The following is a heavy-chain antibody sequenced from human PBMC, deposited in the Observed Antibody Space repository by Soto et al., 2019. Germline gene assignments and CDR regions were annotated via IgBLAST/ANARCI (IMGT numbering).Heavy chain of an antibody. V-gene: IGHV4-34*01. Sequence: PSETLSLPCAVYGGSFSGYYWSWIRQPPGKGLEWSGEINHSGSTNYNPSLTGRVTISVDTSKNQFSLKLSSVTAADPAVYSCARGGREYSSGWLYYYYYGMDVWGQGTTVTVSS. J-gene: IGHJ6*02. CDR2: INHSGST. CDR1: GGSFSGYY. D-gene: IGHD6-19*01. CDR3: ARGGREYSSGWLYYYYYGMDV.